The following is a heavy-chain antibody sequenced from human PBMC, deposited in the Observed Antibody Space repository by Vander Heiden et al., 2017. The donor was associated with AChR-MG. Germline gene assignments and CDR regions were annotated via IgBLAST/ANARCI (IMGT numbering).Heavy chain of an antibody. CDR3: ARIRNYYDSSGQNWFDP. J-gene: IGHJ5*02. D-gene: IGHD3-22*01. V-gene: IGHV1-69*01. CDR2: IIPIFGTA. Sequence: QVQLVQSGAEVKKPGSSVKVSCKASGGTFSSYAISWVRQAPGQGLEWMGGIIPIFGTANYAQKFQGRVTITADESTSTAYMELSSLRSEDTAVYYCARIRNYYDSSGQNWFDPWGQGTLVTVSS. CDR1: GGTFSSYA.